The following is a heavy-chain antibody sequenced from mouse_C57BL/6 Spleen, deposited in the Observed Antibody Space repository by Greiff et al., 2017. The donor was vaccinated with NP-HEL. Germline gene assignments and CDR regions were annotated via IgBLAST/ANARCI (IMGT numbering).Heavy chain of an antibody. CDR1: GYTFTDYY. CDR2: INPNNGGT. Sequence: EVQLQQSGPELVKPGASVKISCKASGYTFTDYYMNWVKQSHGKSLEWIGDINPNNGGTSYNQKFKGKATLTVDKSSSTAYMELRSLTSEDSAVYYCARLRRDGYLFAYWGQGTLVTVSA. D-gene: IGHD2-3*01. CDR3: ARLRRDGYLFAY. J-gene: IGHJ3*01. V-gene: IGHV1-26*01.